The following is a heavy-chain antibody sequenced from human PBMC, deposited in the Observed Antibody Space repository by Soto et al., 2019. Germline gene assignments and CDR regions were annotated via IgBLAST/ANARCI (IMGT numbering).Heavy chain of an antibody. CDR1: GYTFTSYG. D-gene: IGHD2-15*01. CDR2: ISAYSCNT. J-gene: IGHJ6*02. V-gene: IGHV1-18*01. CDR3: AIVAVNAHYYYCSIDI. Sequence: QVQLVQSGAEVKKPGASEKVSCKASGYTFTSYGISWVRQAPGQEDEWMGCISAYSCNTNLAQKLQGRVTMTTDTPTSISYRELGSMRSDDTAVYYCAIVAVNAHYYYCSIDIWGQGTPDTVSS.